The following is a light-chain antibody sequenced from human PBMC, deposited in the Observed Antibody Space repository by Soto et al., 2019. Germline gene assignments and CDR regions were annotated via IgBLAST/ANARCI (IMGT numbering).Light chain of an antibody. CDR3: QQFNSYPRT. V-gene: IGKV1-13*02. J-gene: IGKJ1*01. CDR2: DAS. Sequence: ASQLTQSPSSMSASVGDRVTITCRASQGISSALAWYQQKPGKAPKLLIYDASSLESGVPSRFSGSGSGTDFTLTISSLQPEDFATYYCQQFNSYPRTFGQGTKVEIK. CDR1: QGISSA.